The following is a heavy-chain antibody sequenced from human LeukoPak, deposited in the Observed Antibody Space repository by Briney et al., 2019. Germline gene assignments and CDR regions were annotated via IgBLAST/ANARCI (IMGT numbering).Heavy chain of an antibody. J-gene: IGHJ4*02. CDR3: ARVAGYCASTSNCYFDY. V-gene: IGHV3-21*01. CDR1: GFTFSTNT. CDR2: ISSSSTYV. Sequence: PGGSLRLSCAASGFTFSTNTMSWVRQAPGKGLEWVSSISSSSTYVYYADSVKGRFTISRDNAKNSLYLQMNSLRAEDTSVYYGARVAGYCASTSNCYFDYWGQGTLVTVSS. D-gene: IGHD2/OR15-2a*01.